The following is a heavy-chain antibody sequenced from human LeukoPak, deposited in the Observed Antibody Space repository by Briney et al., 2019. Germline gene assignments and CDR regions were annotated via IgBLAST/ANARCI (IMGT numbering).Heavy chain of an antibody. CDR2: ISSSSSYI. D-gene: IGHD1-26*01. CDR1: GFTFSSYS. CDR3: ARDGGSRRYWYYGMDV. V-gene: IGHV3-21*01. Sequence: GGSLRLSCAASGFTFSSYSMNWVRQAPGKGLEWVSSISSSSSYIYYADSVKGRFTISRDNAKNSLYLQMNSLRAEDTAVYYCARDGGSRRYWYYGMDVWGQGTTVAVSS. J-gene: IGHJ6*02.